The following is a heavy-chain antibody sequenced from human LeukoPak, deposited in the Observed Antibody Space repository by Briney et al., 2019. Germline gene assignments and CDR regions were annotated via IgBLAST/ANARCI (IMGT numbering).Heavy chain of an antibody. J-gene: IGHJ5*02. Sequence: GGSLRLSCLASGFTFNSYNMNWVRQAPGKGLEWISHISSSSTTIYYADSVKGRFTISRDNAQNSLYLQMNSLRAEDTAVYYCAKDGQGAAAGTRQNWFDPWGQGTLVTVSS. D-gene: IGHD6-13*01. CDR2: ISSSSTTI. CDR1: GFTFNSYN. V-gene: IGHV3-48*01. CDR3: AKDGQGAAAGTRQNWFDP.